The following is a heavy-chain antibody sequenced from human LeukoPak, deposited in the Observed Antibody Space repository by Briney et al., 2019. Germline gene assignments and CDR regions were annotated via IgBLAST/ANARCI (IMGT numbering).Heavy chain of an antibody. CDR2: ISNSGGST. J-gene: IGHJ4*02. CDR1: RFTFTTYA. Sequence: GGSLRLSCAASRFTFTTYAMSWVRQAPGKGLEWVSAISNSGGSTYYADSVMGRFTISRDNSKKTLYLQMNSLRAEDAAIYYCAKDLLSGSGSTCYDYWGQGTLVTVSS. CDR3: AKDLLSGSGSTCYDY. V-gene: IGHV3-23*01. D-gene: IGHD2-15*01.